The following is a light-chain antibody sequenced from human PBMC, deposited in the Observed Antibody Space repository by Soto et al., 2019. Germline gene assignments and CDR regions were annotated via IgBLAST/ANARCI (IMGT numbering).Light chain of an antibody. Sequence: DIQMTQSPSSVSASIGDRVTITCRASQGISSWLAWYQQKPGEAPKLLIYAASNLQRGVPSRFSGSGSETDFTLTITSLQPEDFATYYCQQANNYPPTFGQGTKVEIK. CDR3: QQANNYPPT. CDR1: QGISSW. J-gene: IGKJ1*01. CDR2: AAS. V-gene: IGKV1-12*01.